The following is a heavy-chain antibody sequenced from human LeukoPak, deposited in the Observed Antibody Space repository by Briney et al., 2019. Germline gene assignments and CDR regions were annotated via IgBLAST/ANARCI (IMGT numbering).Heavy chain of an antibody. CDR3: TKASRSEVVVTATADY. CDR1: GFTFSTYA. D-gene: IGHD2-21*02. Sequence: GGSLRLSCAASGFTFSTYAKSWVRQAPGKGLEWVSAISGSGSTTYYADSVKGRFTISRDNSKNTLYLQMNSLRVEDTAVYYCTKASRSEVVVTATADYWGQGTRVTVSS. CDR2: ISGSGSTT. V-gene: IGHV3-23*01. J-gene: IGHJ4*02.